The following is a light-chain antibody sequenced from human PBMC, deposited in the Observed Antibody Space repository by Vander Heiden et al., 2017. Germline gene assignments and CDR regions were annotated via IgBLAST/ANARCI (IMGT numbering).Light chain of an antibody. CDR2: LNSDGSH. V-gene: IGLV4-69*01. CDR3: QTWGTGVV. J-gene: IGLJ2*01. Sequence: ILTQSPSASASLGASVKLTCTLSSGHSSYAIAWHQQQPEKGPRYLMKLNSDGSHAKGDGIPDRFSGSSSGAERYLTISSLQSDDEADYACQTWGTGVVFGGGTKLTVL. CDR1: SGHSSYA.